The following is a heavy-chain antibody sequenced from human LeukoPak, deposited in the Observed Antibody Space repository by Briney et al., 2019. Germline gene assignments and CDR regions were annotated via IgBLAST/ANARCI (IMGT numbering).Heavy chain of an antibody. CDR2: IWYDGSNK. CDR3: ARAYWGSVDY. J-gene: IGHJ4*02. D-gene: IGHD7-27*01. Sequence: GGSLRLSCAASGFTFSSYGMHWVRQAPGKGLEWVAVIWYDGSNKYHADSVKGRFTISRDNSKNKFYLQMNSLRAEDTAVYYCARAYWGSVDYWGQGTLVTVSS. V-gene: IGHV3-33*01. CDR1: GFTFSSYG.